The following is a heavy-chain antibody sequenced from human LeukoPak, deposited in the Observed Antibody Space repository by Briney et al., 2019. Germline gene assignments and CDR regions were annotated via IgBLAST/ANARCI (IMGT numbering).Heavy chain of an antibody. J-gene: IGHJ4*02. V-gene: IGHV1-69*04. CDR2: IIPILGIA. D-gene: IGHD5-24*01. Sequence: SVKVSCKASGGTFSSCAISWVRQAPGQGLEWMGRIIPILGIANYAQKFQGRVTITADKSTSTAYMELSSLRSEDTAVYYCARDYVEMATLKDFPYYFDYWGQGTLVTVSS. CDR3: ARDYVEMATLKDFPYYFDY. CDR1: GGTFSSCA.